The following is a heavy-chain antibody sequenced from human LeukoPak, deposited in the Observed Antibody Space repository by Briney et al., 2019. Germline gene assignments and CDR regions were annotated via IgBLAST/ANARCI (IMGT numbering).Heavy chain of an antibody. V-gene: IGHV3-30-3*01. CDR3: ARDIQGGAFDY. J-gene: IGHJ4*02. CDR1: GFTFSTYA. D-gene: IGHD3-16*01. Sequence: GRSLRLSCAASGFTFSTYAMHWVRQAPGKGLEWVAVISYDANSKCYADSVKGRFSISRDNSRDTLNLQMNSLRTEDTAVYYCARDIQGGAFDYWGQGTLVTVSS. CDR2: ISYDANSK.